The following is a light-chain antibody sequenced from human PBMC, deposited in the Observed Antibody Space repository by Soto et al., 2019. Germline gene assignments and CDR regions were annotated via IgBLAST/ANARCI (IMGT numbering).Light chain of an antibody. CDR3: SSYTSSSTIFV. J-gene: IGLJ1*01. CDR2: EVS. V-gene: IGLV2-14*01. Sequence: QSVLTQPASVSGSPGQSITISCTGTSSDVGGYNYVSWYQQHPGKAPKLMIYEVSNRPSGVSNRFSGSKSGNTASLTISGLQAEHEADSYCSSYTSSSTIFVFGNGTKVTVL. CDR1: SSDVGGYNY.